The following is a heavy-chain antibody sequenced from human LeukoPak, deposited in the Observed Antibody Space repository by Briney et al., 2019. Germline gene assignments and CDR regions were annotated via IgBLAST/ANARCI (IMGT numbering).Heavy chain of an antibody. J-gene: IGHJ4*02. CDR2: IIPIFGTA. Sequence: SVKVSCKASGGTFSSYAISWVRQAPGQGLEWTGRIIPIFGTANYAQKFQGRVTITTDESTSTAYMELSSLRAEDTAVYYCARGRYYYDPLDYWGQGTLVTVSS. CDR1: GGTFSSYA. D-gene: IGHD3-22*01. V-gene: IGHV1-69*05. CDR3: ARGRYYYDPLDY.